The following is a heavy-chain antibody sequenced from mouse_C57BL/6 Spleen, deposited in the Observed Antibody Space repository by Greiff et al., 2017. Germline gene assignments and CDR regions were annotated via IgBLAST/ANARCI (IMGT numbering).Heavy chain of an antibody. D-gene: IGHD3-2*02. CDR2: IRSKSNNYAT. CDR1: GFSFNTYA. J-gene: IGHJ4*01. V-gene: IGHV10-1*01. Sequence: EVQLVESGGGLVQPKGSLKLSCAASGFSFNTYAMNWVRQAPGKGLEWVARIRSKSNNYATYYADSVKDRFTISRDDSESMLYLQMNNLKTEDTAMYYCVRQGYPHAMDYWGQGTSVTVSS. CDR3: VRQGYPHAMDY.